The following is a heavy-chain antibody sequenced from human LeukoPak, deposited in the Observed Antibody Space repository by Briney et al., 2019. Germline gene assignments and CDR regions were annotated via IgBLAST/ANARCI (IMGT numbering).Heavy chain of an antibody. Sequence: GGSLRLSCAASGFTFSSYEMNWVRQAPGPGLEGVSYISSSGSTISYADSVKGRFTISRDNAKNSLYLQMNSLRAEDTAVYYCAELGITMIGGVWGKGTTVTISS. V-gene: IGHV3-48*03. CDR2: ISSSGSTI. CDR3: AELGITMIGGV. J-gene: IGHJ6*04. CDR1: GFTFSSYE. D-gene: IGHD3-10*02.